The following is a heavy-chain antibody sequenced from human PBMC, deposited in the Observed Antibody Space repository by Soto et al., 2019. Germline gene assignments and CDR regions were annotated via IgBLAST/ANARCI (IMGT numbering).Heavy chain of an antibody. V-gene: IGHV4-34*01. CDR1: GGPFSGLY. CDR2: INHSGST. J-gene: IGHJ6*02. D-gene: IGHD2-2*01. CDR3: ARGTYCSSTSCHWGMDV. Sequence: SETLSLTCAVNGGPFSGLYWSGIRLPPGKGLEWIGEINHSGSTNYNPSLKSRVNISVDTSKNQFSLKLSSVTAADTAVYYCARGTYCSSTSCHWGMDVWGQGTTVT.